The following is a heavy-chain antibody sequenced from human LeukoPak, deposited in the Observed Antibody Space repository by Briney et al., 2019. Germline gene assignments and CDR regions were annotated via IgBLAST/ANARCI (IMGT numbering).Heavy chain of an antibody. Sequence: SETLSLTCTVSGGYISTSNYYWGWIRQPPGKGLEWIGNIYYSGSTYYNPSLKSRVSLSIDTSMNQFSLKVNSLTVADTAVYYCARFFCYDASRPPFWGQGTLVAVSS. J-gene: IGHJ4*02. CDR3: ARFFCYDASRPPF. CDR1: GGYISTSNYY. CDR2: IYYSGST. D-gene: IGHD4/OR15-4a*01. V-gene: IGHV4-39*01.